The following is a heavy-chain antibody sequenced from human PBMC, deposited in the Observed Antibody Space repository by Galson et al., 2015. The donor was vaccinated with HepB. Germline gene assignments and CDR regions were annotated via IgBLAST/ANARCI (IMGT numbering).Heavy chain of an antibody. V-gene: IGHV5-51*01. D-gene: IGHD2-2*01. CDR3: ASLGHPNMDVVVPAAVDAFDI. CDR1: GYSFTSYW. Sequence: QSGAEVKKPGESLKISCKGSGYSFTSYWIGWVRQMPGKGLEWMGIIYPGDSDTRYSPSFQGQVTISADKSISTAYLQWSSLKASDTAMYYCASLGHPNMDVVVPAAVDAFDIWGQGTMVTVSS. J-gene: IGHJ3*02. CDR2: IYPGDSDT.